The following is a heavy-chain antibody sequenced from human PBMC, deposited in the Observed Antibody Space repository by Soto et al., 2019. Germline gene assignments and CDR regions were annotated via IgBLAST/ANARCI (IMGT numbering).Heavy chain of an antibody. Sequence: LKISCKGSGYSFTSYWIGWVRQMPGKGLEWMGIIYPGDSDTRYSPSFQGQVTISADKSISTAYLQWSSLKASDTAMYYCASGPGLGQTPASRYYYDSSGPGAFDIWGQGAMVTVSS. V-gene: IGHV5-51*01. D-gene: IGHD3-22*01. J-gene: IGHJ3*02. CDR1: GYSFTSYW. CDR2: IYPGDSDT. CDR3: ASGPGLGQTPASRYYYDSSGPGAFDI.